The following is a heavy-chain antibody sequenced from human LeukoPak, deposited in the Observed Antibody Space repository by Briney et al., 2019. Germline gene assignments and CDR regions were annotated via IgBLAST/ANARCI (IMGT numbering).Heavy chain of an antibody. CDR3: ARATPLDY. D-gene: IGHD4-23*01. J-gene: IGHJ4*02. CDR2: ISYDGSNK. Sequence: GGSLRLSCAASGFTFSSYAMHWVRQALGKGLEWVAVISYDGSNKYYADSVKGRFTISRDNSKNTLYLQMNSLRAEDTAVYYCARATPLDYWGQGTLVTVSS. V-gene: IGHV3-30*04. CDR1: GFTFSSYA.